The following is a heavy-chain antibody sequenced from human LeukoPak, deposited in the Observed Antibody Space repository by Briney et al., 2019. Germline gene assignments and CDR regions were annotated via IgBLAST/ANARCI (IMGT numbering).Heavy chain of an antibody. Sequence: SVKVSCKASGGTFSSYAISWVRQAAGQGLEWMGGIILIFGTANYAQKSQGRVTTTTDESTSTAYMELSSLRSEDTAVYCCARLTTLTPGNRAFDIWGQGTMVTVSS. D-gene: IGHD4-17*01. J-gene: IGHJ3*02. CDR1: GGTFSSYA. CDR2: IILIFGTA. V-gene: IGHV1-69*05. CDR3: ARLTTLTPGNRAFDI.